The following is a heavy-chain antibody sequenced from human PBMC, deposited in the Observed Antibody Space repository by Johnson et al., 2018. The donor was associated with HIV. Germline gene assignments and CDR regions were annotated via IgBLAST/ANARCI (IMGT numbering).Heavy chain of an antibody. V-gene: IGHV3-11*01. Sequence: QVQLVESGGGLVKPGGSLRLSCAASGFTFSDYYMSWIRQAPGKGLEWVSYISSSGSTIYYADSVKGRFTISRDNAKNSLYLQMNSLKIEDTAVYYCTTGPLRSSRGAFDIWGQGTMVTVSS. CDR3: TTGPLRSSRGAFDI. CDR2: ISSSGSTI. CDR1: GFTFSDYY. D-gene: IGHD2-2*01. J-gene: IGHJ3*02.